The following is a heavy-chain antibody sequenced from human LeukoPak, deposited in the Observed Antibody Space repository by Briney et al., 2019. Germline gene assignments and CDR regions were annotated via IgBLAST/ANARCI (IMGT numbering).Heavy chain of an antibody. D-gene: IGHD3-9*01. V-gene: IGHV1-18*01. CDR2: ISAYNGNT. CDR3: ARDLLRYYDILTCYSAGRLFDY. J-gene: IGHJ4*02. Sequence: ASVKVSCKASGYTFTSYGISWVRQAPGQGLEWMGWISAYNGNTNYAQKLQGRVTMTTDTSTSTAYMELRSLRSDDTAVYYCARDLLRYYDILTCYSAGRLFDYWGQGTLVTVSS. CDR1: GYTFTSYG.